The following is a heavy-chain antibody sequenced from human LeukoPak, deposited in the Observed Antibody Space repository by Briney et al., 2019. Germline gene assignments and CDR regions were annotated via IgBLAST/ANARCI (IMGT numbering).Heavy chain of an antibody. V-gene: IGHV3-7*03. CDR2: INQGGRDT. CDR3: ARDPGSGYEEHFDY. J-gene: IGHJ4*02. CDR1: GFTFNTFW. Sequence: GGSLRLSCEASGFTFNTFWMSWVRQAPGKGLEWVANINQGGRDTNYVDSVKGRFTISRDNAKDSLYLQMNSLRAEDTAVYYCARDPGSGYEEHFDYWGQGTLVTVSS. D-gene: IGHD5-12*01.